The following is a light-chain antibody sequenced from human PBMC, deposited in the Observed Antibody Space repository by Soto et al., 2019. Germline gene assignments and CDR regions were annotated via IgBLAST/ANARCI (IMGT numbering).Light chain of an antibody. V-gene: IGKV3-11*01. CDR3: QQRSNWPPGMT. CDR1: QSVSSD. Sequence: EIVLTQSPATLSLSPGERATLSCRASQSVSSDLAWYQQKPGQAPRLLIYDASNRATGIPARFSGSGSGTDFTLTISSREPEDFAVYYCQQRSNWPPGMTFGQGTRLEIK. CDR2: DAS. J-gene: IGKJ5*01.